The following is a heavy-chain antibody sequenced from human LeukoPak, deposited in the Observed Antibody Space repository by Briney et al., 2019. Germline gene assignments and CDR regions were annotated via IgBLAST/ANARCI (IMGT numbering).Heavy chain of an antibody. J-gene: IGHJ4*02. D-gene: IGHD4-23*01. CDR2: IIPIFGIA. V-gene: IGHV1-69*04. CDR1: GGTFSRYA. Sequence: GASVKVSCKASGGTFSRYAISWVRQAPGQRLEWMGRIIPIFGIANYAQKFQGRVTITADKSTSTAYMELSSLRSEDTAVYYCARDTAPDYGGNSGPYFDYWGQGTLVTVSS. CDR3: ARDTAPDYGGNSGPYFDY.